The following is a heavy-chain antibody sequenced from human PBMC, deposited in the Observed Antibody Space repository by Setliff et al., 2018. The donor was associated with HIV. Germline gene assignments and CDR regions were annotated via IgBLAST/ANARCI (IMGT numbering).Heavy chain of an antibody. J-gene: IGHJ1*01. CDR1: GYSFTNHY. V-gene: IGHV1-46*01. Sequence: ASVKVSCKPSGYSFTNHYMHWVRQAPGQGLEWMGVINPTGGSTRNTQKFQGRVTMTRDTSISTAYMELSRLRSDDTAVYYCATTPVTMIVVVISKAEYFQHWGQGTLVTVSS. CDR3: ATTPVTMIVVVISKAEYFQH. D-gene: IGHD3-22*01. CDR2: INPTGGST.